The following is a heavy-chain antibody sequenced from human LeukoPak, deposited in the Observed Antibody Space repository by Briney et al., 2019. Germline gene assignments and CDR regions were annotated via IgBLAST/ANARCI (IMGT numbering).Heavy chain of an antibody. D-gene: IGHD6-19*01. J-gene: IGHJ4*02. CDR1: GFTFSSYA. Sequence: GPLRLSCAASGFTFSSYAMSWIRQPPGKGLEWIGYIYYSGSTNYNPSLKSRVTISVDTSKNQFSLKLSSVTAADTAVYYCARHGEQWLVRSAFDYWGQGTLVTVSS. CDR3: ARHGEQWLVRSAFDY. CDR2: IYYSGST. V-gene: IGHV4-59*08.